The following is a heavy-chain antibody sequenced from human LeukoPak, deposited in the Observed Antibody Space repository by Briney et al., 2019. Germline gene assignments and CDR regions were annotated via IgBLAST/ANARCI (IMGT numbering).Heavy chain of an antibody. Sequence: GGSLRLSCAASGFSFSNYGIHWVRQAPGKGLEWVAFTRYDGSHKDYADSVKGRFTSSRDNSKNTLYPQMNSLRAEDTAVYYCAKGRWLVDYWGRGTLVTVSS. D-gene: IGHD6-19*01. CDR2: TRYDGSHK. V-gene: IGHV3-30*02. J-gene: IGHJ4*02. CDR3: AKGRWLVDY. CDR1: GFSFSNYG.